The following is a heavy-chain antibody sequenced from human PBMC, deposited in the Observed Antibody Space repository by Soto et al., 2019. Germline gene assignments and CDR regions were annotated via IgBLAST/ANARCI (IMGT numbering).Heavy chain of an antibody. CDR1: GFTFSTHG. CDR3: AKGPRYYDWLPLDF. V-gene: IGHV3-30*18. CDR2: LSSDGSDE. D-gene: IGHD3-9*01. Sequence: GGSLRLSCVAFGFTFSTHGMHWVRQAPGKGLEWVAVLSSDGSDEYYADSVKGRFTISRDNSKNTLFLQMNSLRPEDTAVYYCAKGPRYYDWLPLDFWGQGTLVTAPQ. J-gene: IGHJ4*02.